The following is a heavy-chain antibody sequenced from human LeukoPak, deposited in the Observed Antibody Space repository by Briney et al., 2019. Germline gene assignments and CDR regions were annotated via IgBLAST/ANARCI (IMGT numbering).Heavy chain of an antibody. J-gene: IGHJ4*02. Sequence: ETLSLTCTVSGGSISSSSYYWGWIRQPPGKGLEWVSGISASGGSTCYADSVRGRFTISRDNSKNTLYVQMNSLRDEDTAVYYCAKDQRWESPHYLDSWGQGTLVTVSS. V-gene: IGHV3-23*01. CDR1: GGSISSSSYY. D-gene: IGHD1-26*01. CDR3: AKDQRWESPHYLDS. CDR2: ISASGGST.